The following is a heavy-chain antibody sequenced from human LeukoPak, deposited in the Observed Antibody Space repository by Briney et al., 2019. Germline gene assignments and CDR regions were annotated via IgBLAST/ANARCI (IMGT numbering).Heavy chain of an antibody. CDR1: GGSISSSSYY. CDR3: AREKSTQKGNWFDP. Sequence: SETLSLTCTVSGGSISSSSYYWGWIRQPPGKGLEWIGSIYYSGSTYYNPSLKSRVTISVDTSKNQFSLKLSSVTAADTAVYYCAREKSTQKGNWFDPWGQGTLVTVSS. CDR2: IYYSGST. D-gene: IGHD5/OR15-5a*01. J-gene: IGHJ5*02. V-gene: IGHV4-39*07.